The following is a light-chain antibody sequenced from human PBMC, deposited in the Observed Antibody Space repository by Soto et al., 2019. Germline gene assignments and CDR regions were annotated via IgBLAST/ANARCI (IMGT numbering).Light chain of an antibody. CDR2: AAS. Sequence: DIQMTQSPSSLSASVGDSVTITCRASDSISSYLNWFQQKPGKAPKLLIYAASRLQSGVPSRFSGSGHGTDLTLKINSLQLEDLATYYCQQSYNARTFGQGTKVDIK. CDR3: QQSYNART. J-gene: IGKJ1*01. V-gene: IGKV1-39*01. CDR1: DSISSY.